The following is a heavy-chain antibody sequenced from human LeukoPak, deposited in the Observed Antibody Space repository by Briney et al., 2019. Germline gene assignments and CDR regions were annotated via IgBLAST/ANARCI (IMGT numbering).Heavy chain of an antibody. V-gene: IGHV1-2*02. CDR2: INPNSGGT. CDR3: ARDNCSGGSCYGDY. D-gene: IGHD2-15*01. CDR1: GYTFTGYY. Sequence: ASVKVSCKASGYTFTGYYMHWVRQAPGQGLEWMGWINPNSGGTNYAQKFQGRVTMTRDTSISTAYMELSRLRSDDTAVYYCARDNCSGGSCYGDYWGQGTLVTVSS. J-gene: IGHJ4*02.